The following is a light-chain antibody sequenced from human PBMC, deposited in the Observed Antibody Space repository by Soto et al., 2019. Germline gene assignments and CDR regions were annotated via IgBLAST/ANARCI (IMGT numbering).Light chain of an antibody. V-gene: IGKV1-5*01. CDR1: QSVSTG. J-gene: IGKJ4*01. CDR2: GAS. CDR3: QQYATYSAGLT. Sequence: DIQMTQSPSTLSASVXDXXTITCRASQSVSTGLAWYQQKPGTAPKLLIYGASSLESGVPSRFSGSGSGTEFTLTISSLQPDDFATYYCQQYATYSAGLTFGGGTKVEIK.